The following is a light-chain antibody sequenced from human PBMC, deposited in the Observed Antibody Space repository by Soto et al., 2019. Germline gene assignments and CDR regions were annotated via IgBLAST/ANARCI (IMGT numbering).Light chain of an antibody. CDR3: AAWDDSLGEV. J-gene: IGLJ1*01. CDR2: KNN. CDR1: SSNIGNND. Sequence: QSVLTQPPSASGTPGQRVTLSCSGSSSNIGNNDVYWYQQFPGTAPKLVVYKNNQRPSGVPDRFSGSKSGTSASLAISGLRSEDEDDYYCAAWDDSLGEVFGTGTKVTVL. V-gene: IGLV1-47*01.